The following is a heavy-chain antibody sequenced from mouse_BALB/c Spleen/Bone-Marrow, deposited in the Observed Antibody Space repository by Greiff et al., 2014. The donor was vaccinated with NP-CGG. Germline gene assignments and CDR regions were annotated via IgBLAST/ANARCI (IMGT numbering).Heavy chain of an antibody. J-gene: IGHJ1*01. CDR1: GYTFTSYW. Sequence: LQQSGSELVRPGASVKLSCKASGYTFTSYWMHWVKQRPGQGLEWIGNIYPGSGSTNYDEKFKSKATLTVDTSSSTAYMQLSSLTYEDSAVYYCTRSGYYGSSYGYFDVWGAGTTVTVSS. CDR2: IYPGSGST. CDR3: TRSGYYGSSYGYFDV. V-gene: IGHV1S22*01. D-gene: IGHD1-1*01.